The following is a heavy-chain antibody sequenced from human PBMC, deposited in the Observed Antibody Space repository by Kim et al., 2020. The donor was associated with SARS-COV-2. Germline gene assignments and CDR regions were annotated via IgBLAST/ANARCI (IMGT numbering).Heavy chain of an antibody. V-gene: IGHV3-9*01. D-gene: IGHD3-22*01. CDR3: VNWKYSSSPPGGY. Sequence: VYADSVKGRFTISTDNAKNSLYLEMNSLRAEDTALYYCVNWKYSSSPPGGYWGQGTLVTVSS. J-gene: IGHJ4*02.